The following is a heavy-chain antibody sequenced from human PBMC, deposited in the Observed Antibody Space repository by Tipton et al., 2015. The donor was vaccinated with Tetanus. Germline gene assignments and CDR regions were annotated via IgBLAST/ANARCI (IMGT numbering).Heavy chain of an antibody. CDR2: IWNDGTTK. CDR3: ARDDDPIGNGLDV. Sequence: RSLRLSCAASGFIFRSYGMHWVRQAPGTGLEWVAVIWNDGTTKYYGDSVKGRFSISRDNSKNTLYLQMNSLRVEDTALYYCARDDDPIGNGLDVWGQGTTVTVSS. V-gene: IGHV3-33*01. J-gene: IGHJ6*02. D-gene: IGHD2/OR15-2a*01. CDR1: GFIFRSYG.